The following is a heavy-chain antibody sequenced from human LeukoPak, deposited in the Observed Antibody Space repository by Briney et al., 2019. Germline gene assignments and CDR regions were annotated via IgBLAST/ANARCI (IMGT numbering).Heavy chain of an antibody. CDR3: ARQRVMGATRGNFDY. D-gene: IGHD1-26*01. Sequence: GESLKISCKGSGYSFTSYWIGWVRQMPGKGLEWMGIICPGDSETSYSPSFQGQVTISADKSIDTAYLQWSSLKASDTAIYYCARQRVMGATRGNFDYWGQGTLVTVSS. CDR2: ICPGDSET. V-gene: IGHV5-51*01. CDR1: GYSFTSYW. J-gene: IGHJ4*02.